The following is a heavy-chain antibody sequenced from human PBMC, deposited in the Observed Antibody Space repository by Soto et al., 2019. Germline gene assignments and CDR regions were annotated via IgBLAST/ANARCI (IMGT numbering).Heavy chain of an antibody. CDR1: GGSIRSSTYT. CDR2: IYYSGSA. V-gene: IGHV4-39*01. Sequence: SETLSLTCTVSGGSIRSSTYTWGWLRQPPGKGLEWIGSIYYSGSAYYNPSLKSRVTISVDTSKRQFALKLSSVTAADRAVYYCARDYNCKLDYWAQGTLVTVSA. CDR3: ARDYNCKLDY. D-gene: IGHD1-20*01. J-gene: IGHJ4*02.